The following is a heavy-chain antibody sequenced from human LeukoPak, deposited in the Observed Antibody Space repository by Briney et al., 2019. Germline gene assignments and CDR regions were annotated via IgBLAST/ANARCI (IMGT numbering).Heavy chain of an antibody. CDR3: TTASGQYYGSGSYYYYYYYMDV. CDR1: GFTFSGSA. J-gene: IGHJ6*03. V-gene: IGHV3-15*01. CDR2: IQSKTEGGTT. D-gene: IGHD3-10*01. Sequence: GGSLKLSCAASGFTFSGSAMHWVRQASGKGLEWVGRIQSKTEGGTTDYAAPVKGRFTISRDDSKNTLYLQMNSLKTEDTAVYYCTTASGQYYGSGSYYYYYYYMDVWGKGTTVTISS.